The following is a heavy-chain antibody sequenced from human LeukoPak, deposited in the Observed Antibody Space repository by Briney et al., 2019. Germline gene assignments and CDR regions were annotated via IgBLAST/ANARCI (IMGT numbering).Heavy chain of an antibody. D-gene: IGHD2/OR15-2a*01. J-gene: IGHJ6*02. Sequence: GGSLRLSCAASGFTFSSYSMNWVRQAPGKGLEWVSSISSSSSYIYYADSVKGRFTISRDNAKNSLYLQMNSLRAEDTAVYYCARSILTYDYYYGMDVWGQGTTVTVSS. V-gene: IGHV3-21*01. CDR3: ARSILTYDYYYGMDV. CDR1: GFTFSSYS. CDR2: ISSSSSYI.